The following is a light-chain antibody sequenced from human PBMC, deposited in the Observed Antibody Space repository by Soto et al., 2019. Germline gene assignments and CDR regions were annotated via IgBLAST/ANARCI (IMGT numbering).Light chain of an antibody. J-gene: IGKJ3*01. V-gene: IGKV1-33*01. CDR1: RHISNY. CDR2: DAS. Sequence: DIQMTQSPSSLSASVGDRVTITCRASRHISNYLNWYQQKPGKAPKLLVYDASTLETGVPPRFSGSGSGTDFTFTISSLQSEDIGTYYCQQFDDLSLTFGPGTKLDIK. CDR3: QQFDDLSLT.